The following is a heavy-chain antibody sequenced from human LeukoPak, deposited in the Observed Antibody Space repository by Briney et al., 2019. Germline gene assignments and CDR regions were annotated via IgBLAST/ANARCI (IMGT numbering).Heavy chain of an antibody. CDR2: IKQDGSEK. V-gene: IGHV3-7*01. J-gene: IGHJ4*02. D-gene: IGHD6-6*01. CDR1: GFTFSSYW. CDR3: AREGSSSTPPFDY. Sequence: GGSLRLSCAASGFTFSSYWMSWVRQAPGKGLEWVANIKQDGSEKYYVDSVKGRFTISRDNAKNSLYLQIKSLRAEDTAVYYCAREGSSSTPPFDYWGQGALVTVSS.